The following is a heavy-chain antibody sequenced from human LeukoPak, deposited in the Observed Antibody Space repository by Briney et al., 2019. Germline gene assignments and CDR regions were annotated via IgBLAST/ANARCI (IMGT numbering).Heavy chain of an antibody. CDR1: GYTFTSYG. CDR3: ARLRYSGLDY. J-gene: IGHJ4*02. CDR2: IHPDSGNT. Sequence: ASVKVSCKASGYTFTSYGISWVRQAPGQGLEWMGWIHPDSGNTDYAQKFQDRLTMTRETSTTTAYMELSSLRSEDTAVYYCARLRYSGLDYWGQGSLVSVSS. V-gene: IGHV1-8*02. D-gene: IGHD1-26*01.